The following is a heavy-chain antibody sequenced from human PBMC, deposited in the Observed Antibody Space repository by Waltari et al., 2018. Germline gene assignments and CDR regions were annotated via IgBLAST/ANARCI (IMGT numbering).Heavy chain of an antibody. CDR2: IVGGSGNT. D-gene: IGHD5-12*01. V-gene: IGHV1-58*01. CDR3: AATLEMATRWSSYYYGMDV. Sequence: QMQLVQSGPEVKKPGPSVKVSCKASGFTFTSSTVQWVRQARGPPIEWIGWIVGGSGNTNYAQKFQERVTITRDMSTSTAYMELSSLRSEDTAVYYCAATLEMATRWSSYYYGMDVWGQGTTVTVSS. J-gene: IGHJ6*02. CDR1: GFTFTSST.